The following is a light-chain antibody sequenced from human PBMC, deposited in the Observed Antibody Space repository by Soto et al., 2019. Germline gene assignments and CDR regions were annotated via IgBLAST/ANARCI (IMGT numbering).Light chain of an antibody. CDR2: EVS. J-gene: IGLJ1*01. CDR3: SSYTSSSNV. CDR1: SSDVGGYNY. Sequence: QSVLTQPASVSGSPGQSITISCTGTSSDVGGYNYVSWYQQHPGKAPKLMIYEVSNRPSGVSNRFSGSKSGNTASLTISGLPAEDEADYYCSSYTSSSNVFGTGTKLTVL. V-gene: IGLV2-14*01.